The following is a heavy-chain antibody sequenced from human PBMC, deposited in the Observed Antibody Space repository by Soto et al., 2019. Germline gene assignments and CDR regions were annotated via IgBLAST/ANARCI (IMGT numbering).Heavy chain of an antibody. CDR3: ARQTRGDYFGSGSKWFDP. D-gene: IGHD3-10*01. V-gene: IGHV4-59*08. CDR1: GGSISSYY. Sequence: PSETLSLTCTVSGGSISSYYWSWIRQPPGKGLEWIGYIYYSGSTNYNSSLKSRVTISVDTSKNQFSLKLSSVTAADTAVYYCARQTRGDYFGSGSKWFDPWGQGTLVTVSS. J-gene: IGHJ5*02. CDR2: IYYSGST.